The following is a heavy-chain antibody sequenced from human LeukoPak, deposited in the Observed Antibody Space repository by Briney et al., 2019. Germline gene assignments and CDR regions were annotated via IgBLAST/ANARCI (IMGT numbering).Heavy chain of an antibody. CDR2: IYSSGTT. Sequence: PSETLSLTCTVSGGSISSNSHYWGWIRQPPGKGLEWIGSIYSSGTTYYNPSLRSRLTISADTSKNLFSLKLGSVAAADTAVYYCARSSDYQCSKRALGHYWGQGTLVTVSS. CDR3: ARSSDYQCSKRALGHY. J-gene: IGHJ4*02. CDR1: GGSISSNSHY. D-gene: IGHD3-16*01. V-gene: IGHV4-39*01.